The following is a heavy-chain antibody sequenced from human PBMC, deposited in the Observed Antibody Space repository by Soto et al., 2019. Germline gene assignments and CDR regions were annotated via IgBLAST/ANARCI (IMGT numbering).Heavy chain of an antibody. CDR2: ISGSGGTT. Sequence: EVQLSESGGGLVQPGGSLRLSCATSGFSFSSYAMSWVRQIPGKGLDWVSGISGSGGTTYFADSVKGRFTISRDNSXNTLYLQMNNLRAEDTAVYYCAQGGGGSSWYAFDYWGQGTLVTVSS. CDR1: GFSFSSYA. CDR3: AQGGGGSSWYAFDY. J-gene: IGHJ4*02. V-gene: IGHV3-23*01. D-gene: IGHD6-13*01.